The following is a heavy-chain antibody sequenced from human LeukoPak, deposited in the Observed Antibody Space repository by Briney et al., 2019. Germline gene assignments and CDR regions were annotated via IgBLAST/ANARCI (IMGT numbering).Heavy chain of an antibody. CDR3: ARDKGVAAAALFDP. D-gene: IGHD6-13*01. CDR2: ISSDGSNT. CDR1: EFTFRSYD. J-gene: IGHJ5*02. V-gene: IGHV3-30*03. Sequence: GGSLRLSCAASEFTFRSYDMYWVRQAPGKGLEWVALISSDGSNTNYADSVKGRFTISRDNPKNTLYLQMNSLRPEDTAVYYCARDKGVAAAALFDPWGQGTLVTVSS.